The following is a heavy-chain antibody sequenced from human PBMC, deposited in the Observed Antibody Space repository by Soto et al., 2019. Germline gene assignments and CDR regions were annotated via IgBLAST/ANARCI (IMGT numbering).Heavy chain of an antibody. J-gene: IGHJ4*02. CDR2: TSYDGSNK. V-gene: IGHV3-30-3*01. D-gene: IGHD3-9*01. Sequence: GSLRLSCVASGFTFSSYALHWVRQAPGKGLEWVAVTSYDGSNKYYADSVEGRFTISRDNSKNTLYLQTSSLTTEDTAMYYCARDWETSATGLIDSWGQGTLATVSS. CDR3: ARDWETSATGLIDS. CDR1: GFTFSSYA.